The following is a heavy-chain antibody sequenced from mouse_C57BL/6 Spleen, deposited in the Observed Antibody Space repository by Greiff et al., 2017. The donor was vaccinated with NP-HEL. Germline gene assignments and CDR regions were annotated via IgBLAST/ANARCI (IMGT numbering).Heavy chain of an antibody. V-gene: IGHV1-54*01. CDR3: ARSRTRYFDY. J-gene: IGHJ2*01. CDR2: INPGSGGT. CDR1: GYAFTHYL. Sequence: VKLMESGAELVRPGTSVKVSCKASGYAFTHYLIEWVKQRPGQGLEWIGVINPGSGGTNYNEKFKGKATLTADKSSSTAYMQLSSLTSEDSAVYFCARSRTRYFDYWGQGTTLTVSS.